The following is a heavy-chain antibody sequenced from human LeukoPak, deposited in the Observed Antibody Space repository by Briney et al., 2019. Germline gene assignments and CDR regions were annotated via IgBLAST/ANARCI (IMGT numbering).Heavy chain of an antibody. V-gene: IGHV4-39*07. D-gene: IGHD3-9*01. CDR2: IYYSGST. CDR3: ARILTGYHDAFDI. Sequence: SGTLSLTCTVSGDSISSSSYYWGWIRQPPGKGLEWIGSIYYSGSTFYNPSLKSRLTISVDTSKDQFSLKLSSVTAADTAVYYCARILTGYHDAFDIWGQGTMVTVSS. J-gene: IGHJ3*02. CDR1: GDSISSSSYY.